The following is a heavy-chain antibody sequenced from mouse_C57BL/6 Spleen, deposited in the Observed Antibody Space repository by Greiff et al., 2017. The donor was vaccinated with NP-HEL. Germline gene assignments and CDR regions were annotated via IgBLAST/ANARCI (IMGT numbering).Heavy chain of an antibody. CDR3: AREGDYGSSFFDY. Sequence: EVKVVESGGGLVKPGGSLKLSCAASGFTFSSYAMSWVRQTPEKRLEWVATISDGGSYTYYPDNAKGRFTISRDNAKNNLYLQMSHLKSEDTAMYYCAREGDYGSSFFDYWGQGTTLTVSS. V-gene: IGHV5-4*01. CDR2: ISDGGSYT. D-gene: IGHD1-1*01. J-gene: IGHJ2*01. CDR1: GFTFSSYA.